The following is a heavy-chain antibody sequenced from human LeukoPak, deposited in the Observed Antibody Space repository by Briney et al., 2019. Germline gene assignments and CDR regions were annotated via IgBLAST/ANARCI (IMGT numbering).Heavy chain of an antibody. D-gene: IGHD4-17*01. J-gene: IGHJ6*03. Sequence: PGGSLRLSCAASGFTFSSYGMSWVRQAPGKGLEWVSGISGSGDSTYYADSVKGRFTISRDNSKNTLYLQMNSLRAEDTAVYYCARDYGDYEPGRHHYYYYYMDVWGKGTTVTVSS. CDR3: ARDYGDYEPGRHHYYYYYMDV. CDR2: ISGSGDST. V-gene: IGHV3-23*01. CDR1: GFTFSSYG.